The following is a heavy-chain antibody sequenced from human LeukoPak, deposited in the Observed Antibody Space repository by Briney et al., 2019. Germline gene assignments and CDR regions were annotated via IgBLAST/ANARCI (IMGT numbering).Heavy chain of an antibody. J-gene: IGHJ4*02. CDR2: ISGSGGST. CDR3: AKDPSPYCGGDCYFDC. V-gene: IGHV3-23*01. CDR1: GFTFSSYA. Sequence: PGGSLRLSCAASGFTFSSYAMSWVRQAPGKGLECVSAISGSGGSTYYADSVKGRFTISRDNSKNTLYLQMNSLRVEDTATYYCAKDPSPYCGGDCYFDCWGQGTLVTVSS. D-gene: IGHD2-21*02.